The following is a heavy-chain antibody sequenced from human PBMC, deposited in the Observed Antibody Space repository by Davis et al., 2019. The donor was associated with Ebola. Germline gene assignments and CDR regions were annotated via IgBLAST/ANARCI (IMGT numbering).Heavy chain of an antibody. D-gene: IGHD1-14*01. CDR2: IKQDGSEK. CDR3: ARKTELYYFYGMDV. Sequence: PGGSLRLSCAASGFTFSSYWMSWVRQAPGKGLEWVANIKQDGSEKYYVDSVKGRFTISRDNAKNSLYLQMNSLRAEDTAVYYCARKTELYYFYGMDVWGKGTTVTVSS. CDR1: GFTFSSYW. J-gene: IGHJ6*04. V-gene: IGHV3-7*01.